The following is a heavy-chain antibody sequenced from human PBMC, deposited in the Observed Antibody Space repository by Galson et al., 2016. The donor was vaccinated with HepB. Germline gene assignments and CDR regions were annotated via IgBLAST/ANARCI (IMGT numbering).Heavy chain of an antibody. CDR2: MFHSGST. CDR3: ARLNLRGRYLYYGMDV. V-gene: IGHV4-59*01. D-gene: IGHD1-26*01. J-gene: IGHJ6*02. Sequence: SETLSLTCTVSGGSISSYSWSWIRQPPGKGLEWIGYMFHSGSTNYDSSLKSRVTISVDMSKNQFFLNLTSVTAADTAVYYCARLNLRGRYLYYGMDVWGQGTTVTVSS. CDR1: GGSISSYS.